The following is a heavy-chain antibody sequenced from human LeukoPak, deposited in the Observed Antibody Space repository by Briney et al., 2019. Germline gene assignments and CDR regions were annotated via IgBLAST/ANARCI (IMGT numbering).Heavy chain of an antibody. Sequence: GGSLRLSCAASGFTFSNAWMSWVRQAPGKGLEWVGRIKSKTDGGTTDYAAPVKGRFTISRDDSKNTLYLQMNSLKTEDTAVYYCTTATMVRGVYDYWGQGTLVTVSS. D-gene: IGHD3-10*01. CDR2: IKSKTDGGTT. J-gene: IGHJ4*02. V-gene: IGHV3-15*01. CDR3: TTATMVRGVYDY. CDR1: GFTFSNAW.